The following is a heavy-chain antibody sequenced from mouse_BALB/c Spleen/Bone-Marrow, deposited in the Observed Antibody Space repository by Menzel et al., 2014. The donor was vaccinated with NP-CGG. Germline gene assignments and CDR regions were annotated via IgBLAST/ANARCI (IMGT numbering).Heavy chain of an antibody. J-gene: IGHJ4*01. Sequence: EVQLQQSGPELVKPGASMKISCKASGYSFXGYTMNWVKQSHGKNLEWIGLINPYNGGTNYNQKFKDKATLTVDRSSSTAYMELLSLTSEDSAVYYCARLLLYYYAMDYWGQGTSVTVSS. CDR1: GYSFXGYT. CDR3: ARLLLYYYAMDY. D-gene: IGHD1-1*01. V-gene: IGHV1-25*01. CDR2: INPYNGGT.